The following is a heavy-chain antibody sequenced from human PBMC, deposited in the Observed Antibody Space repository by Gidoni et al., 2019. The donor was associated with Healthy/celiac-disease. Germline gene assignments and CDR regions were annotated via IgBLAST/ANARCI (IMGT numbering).Heavy chain of an antibody. V-gene: IGHV3-21*01. D-gene: IGHD4-17*01. CDR3: ASSYGDYVVDWFDP. J-gene: IGHJ5*02. CDR2: ISSSSSYI. CDR1: GFTFRSYS. Sequence: EVQLVESGGGLVKPGGSLRLSCAASGFTFRSYSMNWVRQAPGKGLEWVSSISSSSSYIYYADSVKGRFTISRDNAKNSLYLQMNSLRAEDTAVYYCASSYGDYVVDWFDPWGQGTLVTVSS.